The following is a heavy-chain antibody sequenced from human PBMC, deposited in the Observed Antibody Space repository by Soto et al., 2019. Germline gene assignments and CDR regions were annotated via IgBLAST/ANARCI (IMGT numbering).Heavy chain of an antibody. Sequence: PSETLSLTCTVSGGSISSYYWSWIRQPPGKGLEWIGYIYYSASTNYSPSLKSRVTISVDTSKNQFSLNLSSVTAADTAVYYCARHLPYCGGDCYSLDYWGKGTLVTVS. V-gene: IGHV4-59*08. J-gene: IGHJ4*02. CDR1: GGSISSYY. CDR2: IYYSAST. D-gene: IGHD2-21*02. CDR3: ARHLPYCGGDCYSLDY.